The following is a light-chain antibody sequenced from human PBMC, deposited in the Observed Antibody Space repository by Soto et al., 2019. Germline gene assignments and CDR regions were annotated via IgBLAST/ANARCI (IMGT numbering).Light chain of an antibody. V-gene: IGKV1-8*01. CDR3: QQYYNYPPIT. Sequence: AIRMTQSPSSFSASTGDRVTITCRASQGISSYLAWYQQKPGKAPKVLIYAASTLQSGVPSRFSGSGSGTDFTLTISCLKSEDFSTYYCQQYYNYPPITFGQGTRLEIK. CDR2: AAS. CDR1: QGISSY. J-gene: IGKJ5*01.